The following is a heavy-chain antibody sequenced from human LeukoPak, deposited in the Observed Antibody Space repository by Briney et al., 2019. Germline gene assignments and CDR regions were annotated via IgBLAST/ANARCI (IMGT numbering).Heavy chain of an antibody. CDR1: GYTFTSYG. CDR2: ISPNNGQR. V-gene: IGHV1-18*01. D-gene: IGHD2-2*02. CDR3: ARDDPGYCSSTSCYTVLDY. J-gene: IGHJ4*02. Sequence: ASVKVSCKTSGYTFTSYGISWVRQAPGQGLEWLGWISPNNGQRSYAERVQGRVTLTTDTSTSTAYMELRSLRSDDTAVYYCARDDPGYCSSTSCYTVLDYWGQGTLVTVSS.